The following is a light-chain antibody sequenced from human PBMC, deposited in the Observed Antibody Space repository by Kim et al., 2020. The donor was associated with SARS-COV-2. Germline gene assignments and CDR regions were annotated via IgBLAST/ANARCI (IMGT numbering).Light chain of an antibody. J-gene: IGLJ1*01. V-gene: IGLV1-47*01. CDR1: NSTIGSHY. CDR2: RNN. Sequence: QTVFISCSGNNSTIGSHYVYWYPQFPGTAPRLLISRNNLRPSGVPDRFSGSKSGTSASLTISGLRSEDEADYYCASWDDSLTPLYVFATGTRSPS. CDR3: ASWDDSLTPLYV.